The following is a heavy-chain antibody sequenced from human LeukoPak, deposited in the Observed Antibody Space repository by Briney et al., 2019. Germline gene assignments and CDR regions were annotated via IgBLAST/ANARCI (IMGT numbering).Heavy chain of an antibody. CDR3: AKGESHPKYYFDY. J-gene: IGHJ4*02. D-gene: IGHD3-10*01. CDR2: ISGSDGST. Sequence: GGSLRLSCAASGFTFSTYAMRWVRQAPGKGLEWVSSISGSDGSTYYADSAKGRFTISRDNSKNTLYLQMNSLRAEDTAVYYCAKGESHPKYYFDYWGQGTLVTVSS. CDR1: GFTFSTYA. V-gene: IGHV3-23*01.